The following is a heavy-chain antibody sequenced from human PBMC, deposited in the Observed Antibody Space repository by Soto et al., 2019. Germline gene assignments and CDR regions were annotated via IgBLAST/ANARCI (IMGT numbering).Heavy chain of an antibody. CDR1: GGTFSSYT. D-gene: IGHD2-2*01. V-gene: IGHV1-69*02. CDR3: AVVPAASGKDY. CDR2: IIPILGIA. Sequence: QVQLVQSGAEVKKPGSSVKVSCKASGGTFSSYTISWVRQAPGQGLEWMGRIIPILGIANYAQKFQGRVTXTXXKSTSTAYMELSSLRSEDTAVYYCAVVPAASGKDYWGQGTLVTVSS. J-gene: IGHJ4*02.